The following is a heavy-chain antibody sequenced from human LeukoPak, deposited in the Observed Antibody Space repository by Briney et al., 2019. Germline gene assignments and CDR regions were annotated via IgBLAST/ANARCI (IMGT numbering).Heavy chain of an antibody. Sequence: ASVKVSCKASGYTFTSYYMHWVRQAPGQGLEWMGIIYPGGGSTTYAQKFQGGVTMASDTSTSTVYMELSSLRSEDTAVYYCARDSAQTGGLDYWGQGTLVTVSS. J-gene: IGHJ4*02. V-gene: IGHV1-46*01. CDR2: IYPGGGST. CDR3: ARDSAQTGGLDY. CDR1: GYTFTSYY. D-gene: IGHD7-27*01.